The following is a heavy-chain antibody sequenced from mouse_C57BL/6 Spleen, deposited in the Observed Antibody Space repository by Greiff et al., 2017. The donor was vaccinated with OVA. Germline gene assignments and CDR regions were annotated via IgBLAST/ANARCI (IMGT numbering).Heavy chain of an antibody. Sequence: VQLKESGPGLVKPSQSLSLTCSVTGYSITSGYYWNWIRQFPGNKLEWMGYISYDGSNNYNPSLKNRISITRDTSKNQFFLKLNSVTTEYTATYYCAREGYYGSGAMDYWGQGTSVTVSS. J-gene: IGHJ4*01. D-gene: IGHD1-1*01. V-gene: IGHV3-6*01. CDR1: GYSITSGYY. CDR2: ISYDGSN. CDR3: AREGYYGSGAMDY.